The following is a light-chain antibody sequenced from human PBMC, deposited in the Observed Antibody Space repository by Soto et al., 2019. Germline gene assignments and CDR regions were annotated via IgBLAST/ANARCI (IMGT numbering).Light chain of an antibody. CDR3: SSDAGNYNYV. Sequence: QSVLTQPPSVSGAPGQRVTISCTGSSSNIGAGYDVHWYQQLPGTAPKLLIYGNSNRPSGVPDRFSGSKSGTSASLAITGLQAEDEADYYCSSDAGNYNYVFGTGTKVTVL. V-gene: IGLV1-40*01. CDR1: SSNIGAGYD. CDR2: GNS. J-gene: IGLJ1*01.